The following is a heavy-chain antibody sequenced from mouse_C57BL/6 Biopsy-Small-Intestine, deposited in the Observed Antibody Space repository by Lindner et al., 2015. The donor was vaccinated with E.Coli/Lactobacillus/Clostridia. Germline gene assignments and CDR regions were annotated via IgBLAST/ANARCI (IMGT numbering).Heavy chain of an antibody. CDR2: IYPGDGDT. CDR3: ARSGNYYGTSRDYFDV. Sequence: VQLQESGPELVKPGASVKISCKASGYAFSSSWMNWVKQRPGKGLEWIGRIYPGDGDTDYNGKFKGKATLTADKSSTTAYMQLSSLTSEDSAVYFCARSGNYYGTSRDYFDVWGDRDHGHRLL. CDR1: GYAFSSSW. D-gene: IGHD1-1*01. V-gene: IGHV1-82*01. J-gene: IGHJ1*01.